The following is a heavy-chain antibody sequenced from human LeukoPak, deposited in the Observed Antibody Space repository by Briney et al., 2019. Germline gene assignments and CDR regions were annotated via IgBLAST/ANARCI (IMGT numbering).Heavy chain of an antibody. CDR2: IYPGDSDT. J-gene: IGHJ4*02. V-gene: IGHV5-51*01. Sequence: GESLKISCKGSGYGFTSYWIGWVRQMPGKGLEWMGIIYPGDSDTRYSPSFQGQVTISADKSISTAYLQWSSLKASDTAMYYCARSLWSGYYQYYFDYWGQGTLVTVSS. D-gene: IGHD3-3*01. CDR1: GYGFTSYW. CDR3: ARSLWSGYYQYYFDY.